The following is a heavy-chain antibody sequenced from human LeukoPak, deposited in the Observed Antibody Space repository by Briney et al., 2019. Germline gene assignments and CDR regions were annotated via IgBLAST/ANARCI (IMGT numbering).Heavy chain of an antibody. J-gene: IGHJ5*02. CDR2: INPSGGST. CDR3: ARAPHSNWFDP. CDR1: GYTFTDYD. Sequence: ASVKVSCKASGYTFTDYDINWVRQATGQGLEWMGIINPSGGSTSYAQKFQGRVTMTRDTSTSTVYMELSSLRSEDTAVYYCARAPHSNWFDPWGQGTLVTVSS. V-gene: IGHV1-46*01.